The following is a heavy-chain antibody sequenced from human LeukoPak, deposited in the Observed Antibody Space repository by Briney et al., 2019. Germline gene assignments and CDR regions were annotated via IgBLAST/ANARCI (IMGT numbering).Heavy chain of an antibody. Sequence: GGSLSLSCAASGFTFNNYAMSWVRQAPGRSLEWVSTIGGSGGGTFYADSVKGRFTISRDKSKSTLYLQMDSLRADDTAIYYCARGGDTTFSDYWGQGTLVTVSS. CDR3: ARGGDTTFSDY. V-gene: IGHV3-23*01. J-gene: IGHJ4*02. CDR2: IGGSGGGT. D-gene: IGHD2/OR15-2a*01. CDR1: GFTFNNYA.